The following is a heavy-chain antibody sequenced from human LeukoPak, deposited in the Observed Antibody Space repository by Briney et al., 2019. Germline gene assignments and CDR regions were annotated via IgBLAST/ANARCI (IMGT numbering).Heavy chain of an antibody. Sequence: SVKVSCKASGGTFSSYAISWVRQAPGQGLEWMGRIIPILGIANYAQKFQGRVTITADKSTSTAYMELSSLRSEDTAVYYCARVPQSGYCSGGSCIQAFDYWGQGTLVTVSS. CDR3: ARVPQSGYCSGGSCIQAFDY. CDR1: GGTFSSYA. V-gene: IGHV1-69*04. CDR2: IIPILGIA. J-gene: IGHJ4*02. D-gene: IGHD2-15*01.